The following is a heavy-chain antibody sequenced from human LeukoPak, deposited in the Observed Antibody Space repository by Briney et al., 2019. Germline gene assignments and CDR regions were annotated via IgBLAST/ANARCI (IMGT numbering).Heavy chain of an antibody. CDR1: GFTFSSYE. D-gene: IGHD3-10*01. CDR2: ISSSSSYI. Sequence: PGGSLRLSCAASGFTFSSYEMNWVRQAPGKGLEWVSSISSSSSYIYYADSVKGRFTISRDNAKNSLYLQMNSLRAEDTALYYCVKDRVWFGELLNPLFDNWGQGTRVTVSS. CDR3: VKDRVWFGELLNPLFDN. J-gene: IGHJ4*02. V-gene: IGHV3-21*04.